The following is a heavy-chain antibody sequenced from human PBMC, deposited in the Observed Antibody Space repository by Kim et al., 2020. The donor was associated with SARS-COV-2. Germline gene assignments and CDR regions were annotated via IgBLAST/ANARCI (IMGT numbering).Heavy chain of an antibody. CDR2: FDPNSGNT. CDR3: ARTPARGCYGAHFTP. Sequence: ASVKVSCKASGYTFTEYYINWVRQATGQGLEWMGCFDPNSGNTIYAQKFQGRVTMTENTSTDTAYMELSSLRSEDTAVYYCARTPARGCYGAHFTPRGQ. CDR1: GYTFTEYY. J-gene: IGHJ5*02. D-gene: IGHD3-16*01. V-gene: IGHV1-8*01.